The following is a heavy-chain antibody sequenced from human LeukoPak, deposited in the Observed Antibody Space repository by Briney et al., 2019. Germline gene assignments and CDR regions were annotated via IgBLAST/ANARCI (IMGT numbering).Heavy chain of an antibody. J-gene: IGHJ4*02. CDR2: ISAYNGNT. Sequence: ASVKVSCKASGYTFTSYGISWVRQAPGQGLEWMGWISAYNGNTNYAQKLQGRVTMTTDTSTSTAYMELRSLRSDDTAVYYCARNYDSSGPKPVDYWGQGTLVTVSS. D-gene: IGHD3-22*01. CDR1: GYTFTSYG. V-gene: IGHV1-18*01. CDR3: ARNYDSSGPKPVDY.